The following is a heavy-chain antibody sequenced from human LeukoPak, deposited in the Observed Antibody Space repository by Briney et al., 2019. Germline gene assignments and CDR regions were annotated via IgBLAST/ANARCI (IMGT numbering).Heavy chain of an antibody. Sequence: GGSLRLSCAASGFTFSSYAMRWVRQAPGKGLEWVSAISGSGGSTYYADFVKGRFNISRDNSKITLYLQMNSLRAEDTAVYYCAKDYYGDYNFDYWGQGTLVTVSS. CDR3: AKDYYGDYNFDY. CDR2: ISGSGGST. CDR1: GFTFSSYA. J-gene: IGHJ4*02. D-gene: IGHD4-17*01. V-gene: IGHV3-23*01.